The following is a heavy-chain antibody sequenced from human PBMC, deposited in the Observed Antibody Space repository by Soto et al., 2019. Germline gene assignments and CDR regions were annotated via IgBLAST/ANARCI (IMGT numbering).Heavy chain of an antibody. CDR2: ISYDGSNK. CDR1: GFTFSSYG. Sequence: QVQLVESGGGVVQPGRSLRLSCAASGFTFSSYGMHWVRQAPGKGLEWVAVISYDGSNKYYADSVKGRFTISRDNSKNTLYLQMNSLRAEDTAVYYCAKDPGYGSGTYYYYGMDVWGHGATVTVSS. D-gene: IGHD3-10*01. V-gene: IGHV3-30*18. J-gene: IGHJ6*02. CDR3: AKDPGYGSGTYYYYGMDV.